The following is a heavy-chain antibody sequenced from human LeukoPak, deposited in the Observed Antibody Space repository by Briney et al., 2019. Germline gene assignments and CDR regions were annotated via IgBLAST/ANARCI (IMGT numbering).Heavy chain of an antibody. D-gene: IGHD1-26*01. V-gene: IGHV3-48*02. CDR2: ISTGSGTI. J-gene: IGHJ4*02. CDR3: ARERPVGATPFDF. CDR1: GFTFSSYN. Sequence: GGSLSLSCAASGFTFSSYNMNWVRQAPGKGLEWVSYISTGSGTINYADSVKGRFTISRDNAKNSLYLQMNSLRDEDTAVYFCARERPVGATPFDFWGQGTLLIVPS.